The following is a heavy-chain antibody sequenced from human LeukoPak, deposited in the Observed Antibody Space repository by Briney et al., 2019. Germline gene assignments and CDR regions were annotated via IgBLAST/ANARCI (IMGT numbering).Heavy chain of an antibody. CDR2: VGIAADT. D-gene: IGHD1-26*01. Sequence: GSLRLSCAASGFTFSDHAMHWVRQAPGKGLEWVSAVGIAADTFYPGSVKGRFTISRENAKNSLYLQMNSLRVEDTAVYYCVRQKKSHGNFDYWGQGTLVTVSS. CDR3: VRQKKSHGNFDY. CDR1: GFTFSDHA. J-gene: IGHJ4*02. V-gene: IGHV3-13*01.